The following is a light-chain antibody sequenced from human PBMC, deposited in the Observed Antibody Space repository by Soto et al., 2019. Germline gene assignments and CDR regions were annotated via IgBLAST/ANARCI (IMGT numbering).Light chain of an antibody. Sequence: DIQMTQSPSSLSAAIGDRVTITCRASQSIKNYLNWYQHKPGAAPKLLIFGACNLESGVPSRFSGSGSGTEFTLSISSLQPEDFATYYCQQGYSTTPITFGQGTRVEIK. J-gene: IGKJ5*01. CDR3: QQGYSTTPIT. CDR1: QSIKNY. CDR2: GAC. V-gene: IGKV1-39*01.